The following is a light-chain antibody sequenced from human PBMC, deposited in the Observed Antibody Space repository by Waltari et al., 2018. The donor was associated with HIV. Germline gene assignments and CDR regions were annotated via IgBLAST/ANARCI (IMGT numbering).Light chain of an antibody. CDR1: SSDLIHYKY. CDR3: SSYTTSASLV. J-gene: IGLJ1*01. CDR2: EVT. V-gene: IGLV2-14*01. Sequence: QSALTQPASVSGSPGQSITISCSGPSSDLIHYKYLSWYQQFPGKAPKLIIYEVTNRPSGVSYRFSGSQSGNTASLTISGLQAEDEGDYYCSSYTTSASLVFGPGTRVTVL.